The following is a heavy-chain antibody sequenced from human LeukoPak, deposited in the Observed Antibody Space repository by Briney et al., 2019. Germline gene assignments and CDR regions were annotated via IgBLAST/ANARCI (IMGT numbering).Heavy chain of an antibody. V-gene: IGHV3-30-3*01. CDR2: ISYDGSNK. CDR1: GFTFSSYA. J-gene: IGHJ4*02. D-gene: IGHD6-19*01. CDR3: ARDSAVADTGDY. Sequence: GGSLRLSCAASGFTFSSYAMHWVRQAPGKGLEWVAVISYDGSNKYYADSVKGRFTISRDNSKNTLYLQMNSLRAEDTAVYYCARDSAVADTGDYWGQGTLVTVSS.